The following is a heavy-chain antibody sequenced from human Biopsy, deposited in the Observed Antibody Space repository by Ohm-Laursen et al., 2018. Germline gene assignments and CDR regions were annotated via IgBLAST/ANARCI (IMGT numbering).Heavy chain of an antibody. D-gene: IGHD3-10*01. CDR1: RGSFGGYY. CDR2: IHNGDT. CDR3: SRGRVEKGTRSPSWGLYDTYYKYHAMDV. V-gene: IGHV4-59*07. Sequence: PSDTLSLTWTVSRGSFGGYYWSWIRQTPGRGLQYIAYIHNGDTHYNPSLESRVTISLDTSKSQFSLKLTSVTAADTGVYFCSRGRVEKGTRSPSWGLYDTYYKYHAMDVWGPGTAVTVSS. J-gene: IGHJ6*02.